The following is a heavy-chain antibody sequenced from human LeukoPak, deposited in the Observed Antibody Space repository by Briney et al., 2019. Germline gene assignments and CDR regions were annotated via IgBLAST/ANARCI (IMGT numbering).Heavy chain of an antibody. CDR3: ARGTTYYYDSSGSMGAFDI. D-gene: IGHD3-22*01. CDR1: GGSISSYY. CDR2: IYTSGST. J-gene: IGHJ3*02. V-gene: IGHV4-4*07. Sequence: SETLSLTCTVSGGSISSYYWSWIRQPPGKGLEWIGRIYTSGSTNYNPSLKSRVTISVDRSKNQFSLKLSSVTAADTAVYYCARGTTYYYDSSGSMGAFDIWGQGTMVTVSS.